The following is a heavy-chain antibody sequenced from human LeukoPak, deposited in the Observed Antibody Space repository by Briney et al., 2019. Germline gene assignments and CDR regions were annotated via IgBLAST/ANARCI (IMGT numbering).Heavy chain of an antibody. CDR3: ARDPSYYYDSSGYPN. J-gene: IGHJ4*02. V-gene: IGHV3-21*01. CDR2: ISSSSSYI. D-gene: IGHD3-22*01. CDR1: GFTFSSYS. Sequence: KSGGSLRLSCAASGFTFSSYSMNWVRQAPGKGLEWVSSISSSSSYIYYADSVKGRFTISRDNAKNSLYLQMNSLRAEDTAVYYCARDPSYYYDSSGYPNWGQGTLVTVSS.